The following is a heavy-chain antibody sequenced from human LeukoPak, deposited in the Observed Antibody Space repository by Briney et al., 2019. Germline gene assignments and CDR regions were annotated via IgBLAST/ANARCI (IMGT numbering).Heavy chain of an antibody. CDR3: ARDQEGFDY. Sequence: GASVKVSRKASQYTFTDYAVHWVRQAPGQRLEWMGWINAGNGKTKYSQSFQGRVTITRDTSATTAYMELSSLTSEDTAVYYCARDQEGFDYWGQGTLVTVSS. CDR2: INAGNGKT. V-gene: IGHV1-3*01. J-gene: IGHJ4*02. CDR1: QYTFTDYA.